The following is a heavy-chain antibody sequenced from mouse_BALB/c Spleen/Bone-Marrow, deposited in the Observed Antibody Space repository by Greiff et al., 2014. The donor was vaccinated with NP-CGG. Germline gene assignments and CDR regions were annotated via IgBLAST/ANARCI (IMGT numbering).Heavy chain of an antibody. V-gene: IGHV1S132*01. CDR3: ASRDSSGYYPDY. D-gene: IGHD3-2*01. CDR1: GYTFTSYW. J-gene: IGHJ2*01. Sequence: VESGASVKLSCKTSGYTFTSYWIQWVKQRPGQGLGWIGEIFPGTGTTYYNEKFKGKATLTIDTSSSTAYMQLSSLTSEASAVYFCASRDSSGYYPDYWGQGTTLTVSS. CDR2: IFPGTGTT.